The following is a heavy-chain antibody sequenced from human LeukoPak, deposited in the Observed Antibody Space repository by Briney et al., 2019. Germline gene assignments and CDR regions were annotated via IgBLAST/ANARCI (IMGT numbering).Heavy chain of an antibody. V-gene: IGHV3-30*01. CDR1: GFTFSSYA. CDR2: ISYDGSNK. D-gene: IGHD2-2*01. CDR3: ARGLGLRYCSSTSCFGVPDAFDI. J-gene: IGHJ3*02. Sequence: GRSLRLSCAASGFTFSSYAMRWVRQAPGKGLEWVAVISYDGSNKYYADSVKGRFTISRDNSKNTLYLQMNSLRAEDTAVYYCARGLGLRYCSSTSCFGVPDAFDIWGQGTMVTVSS.